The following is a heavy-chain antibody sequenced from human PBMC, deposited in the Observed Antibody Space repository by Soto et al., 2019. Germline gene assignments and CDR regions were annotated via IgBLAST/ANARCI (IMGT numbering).Heavy chain of an antibody. J-gene: IGHJ4*02. D-gene: IGHD3-16*01. CDR1: GFTVSSNS. CDR2: IYSGGST. Sequence: EVQLVESGGGLVQPGGSLRLSCAASGFTVSSNSMSWVRQAPGKGLEWVSVIYSGGSTYYADSVKGRFTISRDNSKNTLYLQMNSLRAEDTAVYYCARTGLGGGWFFDYWGQGTLVTVSS. CDR3: ARTGLGGGWFFDY. V-gene: IGHV3-66*01.